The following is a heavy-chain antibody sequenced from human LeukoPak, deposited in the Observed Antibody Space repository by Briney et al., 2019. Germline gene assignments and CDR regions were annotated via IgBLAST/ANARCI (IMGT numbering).Heavy chain of an antibody. D-gene: IGHD6-13*01. CDR3: ARGLIAAAGGIYYYYYMDV. CDR2: IIPIFGTA. J-gene: IGHJ6*03. V-gene: IGHV1-69*05. Sequence: SVKVSCKASGGTFSSYAISWVRQAPGQGLEWMGGIIPIFGTANYAQKFQGRVTITTDESTSTAYMELSSLRSEDTAVYYRARGLIAAAGGIYYYYYMDVWGKGTTVTVSS. CDR1: GGTFSSYA.